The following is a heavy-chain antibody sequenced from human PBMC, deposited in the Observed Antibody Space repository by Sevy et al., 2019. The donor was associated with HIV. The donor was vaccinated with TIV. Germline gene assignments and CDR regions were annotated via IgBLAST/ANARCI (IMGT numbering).Heavy chain of an antibody. CDR2: IYYSGST. Sequence: SETLSLTCTVSGGSISSYYWSWIRQPPGKGLEWIGYIYYSGSTNYNPPLKSRVTISVDTSKNQFSLKLSSVTAADTAVYYCARARQEGGYYRRYYYYYGMDVWGQGTTVTVSS. CDR1: GGSISSYY. V-gene: IGHV4-59*01. D-gene: IGHD3-10*01. CDR3: ARARQEGGYYRRYYYYYGMDV. J-gene: IGHJ6*02.